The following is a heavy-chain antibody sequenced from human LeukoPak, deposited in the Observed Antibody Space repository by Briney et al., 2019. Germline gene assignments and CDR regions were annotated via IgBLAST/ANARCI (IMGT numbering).Heavy chain of an antibody. CDR2: VYYSGST. J-gene: IGHJ4*02. CDR3: AGSIYYFDY. CDR1: GGSISSRNW. Sequence: SETLFLTCAVSGGSISSRNWWSWVRQPPGKGLEWSGEVYYSGSTNYNPSLKSRLTMSLDKSKNQFSLRLSSVTAADTAIYYCAGSIYYFDYWGQGTLVTVSS. D-gene: IGHD2-21*01. V-gene: IGHV4-4*02.